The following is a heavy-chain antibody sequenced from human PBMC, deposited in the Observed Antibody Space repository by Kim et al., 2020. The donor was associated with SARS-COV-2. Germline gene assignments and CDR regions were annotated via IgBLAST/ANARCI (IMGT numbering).Heavy chain of an antibody. CDR1: GFTFSSYA. Sequence: GGSLRLSCAASGFTFSSYAMSWVRQAPGKGLEWVSAISGSGGSTYYADSVKGRFTISRDNSKNTLYLQMNSLRAEDTAVYYCAKDRIAAAGTRGGICDYWGQGTLVTVSS. J-gene: IGHJ4*02. CDR3: AKDRIAAAGTRGGICDY. D-gene: IGHD6-13*01. CDR2: ISGSGGST. V-gene: IGHV3-23*01.